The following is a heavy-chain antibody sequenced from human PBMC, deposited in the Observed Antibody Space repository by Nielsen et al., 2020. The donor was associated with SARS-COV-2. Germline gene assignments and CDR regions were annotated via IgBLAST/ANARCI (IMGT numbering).Heavy chain of an antibody. CDR2: IWYDGSNK. Sequence: GESLKISCAASGFTFSSYGMHWVRQAPGKGLEWVAVIWYDGSNKYYADSVKGRFTISRDNSKNTLYLQMNSLRAEDTAVYYCARKAVGATNDYFDYWGQGTLVTVSS. J-gene: IGHJ4*02. V-gene: IGHV3-33*01. CDR1: GFTFSSYG. D-gene: IGHD1-26*01. CDR3: ARKAVGATNDYFDY.